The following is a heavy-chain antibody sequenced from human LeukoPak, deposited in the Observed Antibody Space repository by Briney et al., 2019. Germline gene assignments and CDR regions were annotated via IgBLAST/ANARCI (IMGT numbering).Heavy chain of an antibody. CDR3: ARSAGHYYDSSGYYDGTSNWFDP. CDR2: INHSGST. Sequence: PSETLSLTCAVYGGSFSGYYWSWIRQPPGKGLEWIGEINHSGSTNYNPSLKSRVTISVDTSKNQFSLKLSSVTAADTAVYYCARSAGHYYDSSGYYDGTSNWFDPWGQGTLVTVSS. D-gene: IGHD3-22*01. CDR1: GGSFSGYY. J-gene: IGHJ5*02. V-gene: IGHV4-34*01.